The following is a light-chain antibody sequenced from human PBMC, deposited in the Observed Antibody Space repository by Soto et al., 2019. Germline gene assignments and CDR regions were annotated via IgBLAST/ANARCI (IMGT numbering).Light chain of an antibody. CDR2: AAS. V-gene: IGKV3-20*01. CDR1: QSVSSDY. Sequence: EIVLTQSPGTLSLSPGERATLSCRASQSVSSDYLAWYRQKPGQAPRLLIYAASSRATGTPDRFSGSGSGTDLTLTISRLEPEDFAVYYCQQYGSSFTFGPGTKVDIK. CDR3: QQYGSSFT. J-gene: IGKJ3*01.